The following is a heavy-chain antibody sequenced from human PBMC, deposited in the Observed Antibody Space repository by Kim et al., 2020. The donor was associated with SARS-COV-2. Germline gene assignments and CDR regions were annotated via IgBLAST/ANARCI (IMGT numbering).Heavy chain of an antibody. D-gene: IGHD2-2*01. CDR3: ARSRERINYCSSTSCYYNWFDP. J-gene: IGHJ5*02. V-gene: IGHV1-46*01. Sequence: ASVKVSCKASGYTFTSYYMHWVRQAPGQGLEWMGIINPSGGSTSYAQKFQGRVTMTRDTSTSTVYMELSSLRSEDTAVYYCARSRERINYCSSTSCYYNWFDPWGQGTLVTVSS. CDR2: INPSGGST. CDR1: GYTFTSYY.